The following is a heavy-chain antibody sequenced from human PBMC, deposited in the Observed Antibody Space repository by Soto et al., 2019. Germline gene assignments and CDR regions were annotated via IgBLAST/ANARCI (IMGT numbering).Heavy chain of an antibody. Sequence: SETLSLTCTVSGGSISSYYWSWIRQPPGKGLEWIGYIYYSGSTNYNPSLKSRVTISVDTSKNQFSLKLSSVTAADTAVYYCARVSDNWNLGYYYGMDVWGQGTTVTVSS. CDR3: ARVSDNWNLGYYYGMDV. D-gene: IGHD1-20*01. CDR2: IYYSGST. V-gene: IGHV4-59*01. CDR1: GGSISSYY. J-gene: IGHJ6*02.